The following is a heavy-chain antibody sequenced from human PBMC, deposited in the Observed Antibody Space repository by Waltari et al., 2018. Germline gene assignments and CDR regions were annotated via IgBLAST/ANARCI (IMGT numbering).Heavy chain of an antibody. V-gene: IGHV3-7*01. CDR3: VRDQWFAFDI. J-gene: IGHJ3*02. Sequence: LSCAASGFTLSNYWMSWVRQAPGKGPEWVANIMTDGREEYYVDSVRGRFTISRDNAKNSLYLQMNSPRPEDTAVYYCVRDQWFAFDIWGQGTMVTVSS. CDR2: IMTDGREE. D-gene: IGHD3-22*01. CDR1: GFTLSNYW.